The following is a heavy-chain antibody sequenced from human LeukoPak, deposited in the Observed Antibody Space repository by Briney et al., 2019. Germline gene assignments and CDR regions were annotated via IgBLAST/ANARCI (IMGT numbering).Heavy chain of an antibody. CDR2: INPNSGGT. CDR3: ARVFGRQLPDY. V-gene: IGHV1-2*02. J-gene: IGHJ4*02. Sequence: ASVKVSCKASGYTFIGYYMHWVRQAPGQGLEWMGWINPNSGGTIYAQRFQGRITMTRDTSISTAYMELSRLRSDDTAIYYCARVFGRQLPDYWGQGTLVTVSS. D-gene: IGHD1-26*01. CDR1: GYTFIGYY.